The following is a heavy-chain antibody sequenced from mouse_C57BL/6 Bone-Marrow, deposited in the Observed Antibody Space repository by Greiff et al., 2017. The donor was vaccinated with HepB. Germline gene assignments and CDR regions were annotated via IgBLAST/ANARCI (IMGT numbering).Heavy chain of an antibody. CDR1: GYTFTSYG. CDR3: ARGETTTVVATYWYFDV. CDR2: IYPRSGNT. Sequence: QVQLQQSGAELARSGASVKLSCKASGYTFTSYGISWVKQRTGQGLEWIGEIYPRSGNTYYNEKFKGKATLTADKSSSTAYMELRSLTSEDSAVYFCARGETTTVVATYWYFDVWGTGTTVTVSS. V-gene: IGHV1-81*01. J-gene: IGHJ1*03. D-gene: IGHD1-1*01.